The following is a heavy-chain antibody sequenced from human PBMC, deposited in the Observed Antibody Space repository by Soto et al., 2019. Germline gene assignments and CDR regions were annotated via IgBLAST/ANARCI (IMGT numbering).Heavy chain of an antibody. CDR1: GFTFDDYA. J-gene: IGHJ4*02. D-gene: IGHD2-2*01. Sequence: DVQLVESGGGLVQPGRSLRLSCAASGFTFDDYAMHWVRQAPGKGLEWVSGISWNSGSIGYADSVKGRFTISRDNAKNSLYLQMNSLRAEDTALYYCASSQLFDYWGQGTLVTVSS. CDR3: ASSQLFDY. CDR2: ISWNSGSI. V-gene: IGHV3-9*01.